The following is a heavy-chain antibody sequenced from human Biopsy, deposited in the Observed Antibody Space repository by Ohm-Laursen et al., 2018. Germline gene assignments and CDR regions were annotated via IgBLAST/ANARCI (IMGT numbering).Heavy chain of an antibody. CDR3: ARRLPLRGFAFDV. CDR1: GDSITSYY. J-gene: IGHJ3*01. CDR2: IYYRGNT. V-gene: IGHV4-59*08. D-gene: IGHD3-10*01. Sequence: GTLSLTCTVSGDSITSYYWNWIRQAPGKGLEWIGNIYYRGNTNYTPSLKSRATISLDSSKNQFPLNLNSVTATDTAVYYCARRLPLRGFAFDVWGQGTVVTVS.